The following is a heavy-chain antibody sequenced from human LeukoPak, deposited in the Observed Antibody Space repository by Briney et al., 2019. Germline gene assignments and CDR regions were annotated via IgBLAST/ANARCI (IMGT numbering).Heavy chain of an antibody. V-gene: IGHV4-4*08. CDR1: GGSISRYY. CDR3: AGGNTRDDLDY. J-gene: IGHJ4*02. Sequence: SETLSLTCSVSGGSISRYYWSWIRQPPGKGLEWIGYIYHSGSTNSNPSLKTRLTISLDTSNKEVSLKLSSVTAAETAVYYCAGGNTRDDLDYWGQGILVTVSS. CDR2: IYHSGST. D-gene: IGHD3/OR15-3a*01.